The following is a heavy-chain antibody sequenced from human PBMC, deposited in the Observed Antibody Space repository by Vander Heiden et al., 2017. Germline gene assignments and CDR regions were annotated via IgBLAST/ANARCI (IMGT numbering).Heavy chain of an antibody. J-gene: IGHJ5*02. V-gene: IGHV1-24*01. CDR1: GYTLTALS. CDR2: FDPEDDEI. D-gene: IGHD2-21*02. Sequence: QVQLVQPGAEVKKPGASGKVACKVCGYTLTALSMHWVRQAPGKGLEWMGGFDPEDDEIIYAQKFQGRVTMTEDTSTDTAYMELSSLRSEDTAVYYCATSSRRTAGGFDPWGQGTLVTVS. CDR3: ATSSRRTAGGFDP.